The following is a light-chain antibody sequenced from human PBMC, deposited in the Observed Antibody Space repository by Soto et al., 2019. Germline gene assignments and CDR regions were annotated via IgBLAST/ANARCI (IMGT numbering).Light chain of an antibody. CDR2: AAS. J-gene: IGKJ4*01. CDR3: QQLNTYRLT. CDR1: QDISTY. V-gene: IGKV1-9*01. Sequence: DIQLTQSPSFLSASVGDRVTITCRASQDISTYLAWYHQKPGKAPKVLITAASTSQSEVPSRFSGSGSGTEFAISISSLQPEDIATYYCQQLNTYRLTCDGGTKVEIK.